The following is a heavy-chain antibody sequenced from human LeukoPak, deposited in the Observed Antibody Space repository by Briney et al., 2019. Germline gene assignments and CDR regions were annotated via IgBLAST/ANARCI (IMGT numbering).Heavy chain of an antibody. CDR2: FYSGGST. CDR1: GGSISSYY. CDR3: ATSYDNKIVPYDC. Sequence: SETLSLTCTVSGGSISSYYWTWIRQPAGKGLERIGRFYSGGSTDYNPSLTSRVSMSVDTSKSQVSLRLSSVTAEDAAVYYCATSYDNKIVPYDCWGQGILVTVSS. J-gene: IGHJ4*02. D-gene: IGHD3-9*01. V-gene: IGHV4-4*07.